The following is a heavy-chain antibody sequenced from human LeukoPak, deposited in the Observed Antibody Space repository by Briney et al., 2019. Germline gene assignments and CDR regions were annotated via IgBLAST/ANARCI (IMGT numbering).Heavy chain of an antibody. D-gene: IGHD4-17*01. CDR1: GYTFTGYY. CDR3: ATYGAQSYYYYGMDV. J-gene: IGHJ6*02. CDR2: INPNSGGT. V-gene: IGHV1-2*02. Sequence: ASVKVSCKASGYTFTGYYMHWVRQAPGQGLEWMGWINPNSGGTNYAKKFQGRVTMTRDTSISTAYMELSRLRSDDTAVYYCATYGAQSYYYYGMDVWGQGTTVTVSS.